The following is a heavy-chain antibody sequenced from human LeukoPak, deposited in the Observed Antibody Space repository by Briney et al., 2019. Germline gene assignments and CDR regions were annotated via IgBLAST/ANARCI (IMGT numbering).Heavy chain of an antibody. CDR2: INHSGST. J-gene: IGHJ5*02. V-gene: IGHV4-34*01. D-gene: IGHD2-2*01. Sequence: SETLPLTCAVYGGSFSGYYWSWIRQPPGKGLEWIGEINHSGSTNYNPSLKSRVTISVDTSKNQFSLKLSSVTAADTAVYYCARHPYCSSTSCYVNWFDPWGQGTLVTVSS. CDR1: GGSFSGYY. CDR3: ARHPYCSSTSCYVNWFDP.